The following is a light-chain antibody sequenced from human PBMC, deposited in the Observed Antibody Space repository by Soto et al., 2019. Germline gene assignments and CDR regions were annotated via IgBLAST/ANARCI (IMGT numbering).Light chain of an antibody. CDR2: GAS. Sequence: EIVMTQSPATLSESPGERVTLSCRASESLSTYLAWYQQKPGQAPRLLIYGASTKATGIPARFSGSGSATDFTLTISSLQSEDFAVYYCQSYNDWPFTFGQGTKLEI. CDR1: ESLSTY. V-gene: IGKV3-15*01. J-gene: IGKJ2*01. CDR3: QSYNDWPFT.